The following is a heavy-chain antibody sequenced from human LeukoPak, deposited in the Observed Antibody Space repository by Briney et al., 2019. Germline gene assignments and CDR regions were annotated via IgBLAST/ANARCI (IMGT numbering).Heavy chain of an antibody. CDR3: ARNYDFWSGYYTGSFGFDY. Sequence: SETLSLTCTVSGGSVSSGSYYWSWIRQPPGKGLEWIGYIYYSGSTNYNPSLKSRVTMSVDTSKNQFSLKLSSVTAADTAVYYCARNYDFWSGYYTGSFGFDYWGQGTLVTVSS. CDR1: GGSVSSGSYY. D-gene: IGHD3-3*01. CDR2: IYYSGST. V-gene: IGHV4-61*01. J-gene: IGHJ4*02.